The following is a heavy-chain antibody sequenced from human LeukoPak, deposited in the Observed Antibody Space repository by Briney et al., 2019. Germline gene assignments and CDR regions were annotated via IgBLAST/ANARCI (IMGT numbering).Heavy chain of an antibody. V-gene: IGHV1-69*13. CDR3: ARMQGYAYSDY. Sequence: SVKVSCKASGGTLENYAVNWVRQAPGQGLEWMGGIIPFYETTNFAQKFQGRVTITADETTNTVYMVLSSLRSEDTAVYYCARMQGYAYSDYWGQGTLVTVSS. D-gene: IGHD1-1*01. J-gene: IGHJ4*02. CDR1: GGTLENYA. CDR2: IIPFYETT.